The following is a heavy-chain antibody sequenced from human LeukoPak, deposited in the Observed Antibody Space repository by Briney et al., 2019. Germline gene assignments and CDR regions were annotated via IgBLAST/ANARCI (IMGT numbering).Heavy chain of an antibody. CDR2: IYYSGST. V-gene: IGHV4-59*08. D-gene: IGHD1-26*01. Sequence: SETLSLTCTVSGGSISSYYWSWIRQPPGKGLEWIGYIYYSGSTNYNPSLKSRVTISVDTSKNQFSLKLSSVTAADTAVYYCARHSPSGSYYPLFDYWGQGTLVTVSS. CDR1: GGSISSYY. J-gene: IGHJ4*02. CDR3: ARHSPSGSYYPLFDY.